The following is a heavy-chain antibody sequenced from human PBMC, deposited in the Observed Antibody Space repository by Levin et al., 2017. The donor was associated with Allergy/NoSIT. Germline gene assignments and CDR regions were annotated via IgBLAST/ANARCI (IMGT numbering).Heavy chain of an antibody. Sequence: GASVKVSCKASGYTFTNYAMHWVRQAPGQRLEWMGWINAGNGNTKFSQKFQGRVTITRDTSASTAYMELSSLRSADTAVFYCARAREGSSSWYYFDYWGQGTLVTVSS. CDR2: INAGNGNT. D-gene: IGHD6-13*01. CDR3: ARAREGSSSWYYFDY. CDR1: GYTFTNYA. J-gene: IGHJ4*02. V-gene: IGHV1-3*01.